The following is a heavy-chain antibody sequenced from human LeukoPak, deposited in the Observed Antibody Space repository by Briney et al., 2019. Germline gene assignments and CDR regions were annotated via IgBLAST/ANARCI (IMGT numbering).Heavy chain of an antibody. Sequence: PGGSLRLSCAASGFTFSSYAMHWVRQAPGKGLEYVSAISSNGGSTYYANSVKGRFTISRDNSKNTLYLQMGSLRAEDMAVYYCAIGVYGKVGLLYWGQGTLVTVSS. V-gene: IGHV3-64*01. CDR2: ISSNGGST. CDR1: GFTFSSYA. D-gene: IGHD2-8*01. CDR3: AIGVYGKVGLLY. J-gene: IGHJ4*02.